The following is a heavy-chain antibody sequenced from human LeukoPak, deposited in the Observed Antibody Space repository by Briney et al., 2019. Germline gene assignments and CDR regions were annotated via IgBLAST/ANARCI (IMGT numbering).Heavy chain of an antibody. V-gene: IGHV3-30-3*01. CDR2: ISYDGSNK. D-gene: IGHD2-15*01. CDR1: GFTFSSYA. CDR3: ARGDIVVVVAAKPHDAFDI. J-gene: IGHJ3*02. Sequence: GGSLRLSCAASGFTFSSYAMHWVRQAPGKGLEWVAVISYDGSNKYYADSVKGRFTISRDNSKNTLYLQMNSLRAEDTVVYYCARGDIVVVVAAKPHDAFDIWGQGTMVTVPS.